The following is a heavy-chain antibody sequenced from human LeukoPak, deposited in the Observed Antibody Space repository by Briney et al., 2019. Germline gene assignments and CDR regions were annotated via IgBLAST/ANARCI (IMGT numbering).Heavy chain of an antibody. CDR1: GGSISSYY. CDR2: IYYGGST. D-gene: IGHD2-2*01. CDR3: ARRVIVVVPAAFNWFDP. Sequence: SSETLSLTCTVSGGSISSYYWSWIRQPPGKGLEWIGSIYYGGSTYYNPSLRSRVTISVDTSKNQFSLKLSSVTAADTAVYYCARRVIVVVPAAFNWFDPWGQGTLVTVSS. J-gene: IGHJ5*02. V-gene: IGHV4-59*05.